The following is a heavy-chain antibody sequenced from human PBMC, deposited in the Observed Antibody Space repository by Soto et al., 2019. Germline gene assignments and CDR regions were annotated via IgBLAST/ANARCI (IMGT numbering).Heavy chain of an antibody. CDR2: ISGSGVST. Sequence: PGGSLRLSCAASRFTFSTYAMSWVRQAPGKGLERVSTISGSGVSTHYADSVKGRFTISRDNSKNTLYLQVNSLRDEDTAVYYCARGGGSSLIDTFDIWGQGATVTVSS. V-gene: IGHV3-23*01. D-gene: IGHD1-26*01. J-gene: IGHJ3*02. CDR1: RFTFSTYA. CDR3: ARGGGSSLIDTFDI.